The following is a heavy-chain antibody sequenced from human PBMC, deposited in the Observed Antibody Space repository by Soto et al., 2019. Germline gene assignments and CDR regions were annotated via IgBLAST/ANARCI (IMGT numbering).Heavy chain of an antibody. V-gene: IGHV3-15*01. CDR2: IKSKTDGGTT. J-gene: IGHJ6*03. D-gene: IGHD3-3*01. CDR1: GFTFSNAW. Sequence: EVQLVESGGGLVKPGGSLRLSCAASGFTFSNAWMSWVRQAPGKGLEWVGRIKSKTDGGTTDYAAPVKGRFTISRDDSKNTLYLQMNSLKTEDTAVYYCTTGSIYDFWSGPTQYYYYYYMDVWGKGTTVTVSS. CDR3: TTGSIYDFWSGPTQYYYYYYMDV.